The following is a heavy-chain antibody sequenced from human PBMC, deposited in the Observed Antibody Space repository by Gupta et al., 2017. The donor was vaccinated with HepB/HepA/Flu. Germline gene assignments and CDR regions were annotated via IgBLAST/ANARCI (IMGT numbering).Heavy chain of an antibody. CDR3: ARDSHESVVVPAASNWFDP. Sequence: QVQLVESGGGVVQPGRSLRLSCAASGFTFSAYGMHWVRQAPGKGLEWMAVILYDGSNAYYADSLKGRFTISRDNSRNTLYLQMNSLRPEDTAVYYCARDSHESVVVPAASNWFDPWGQGILVTVSS. CDR1: GFTFSAYG. J-gene: IGHJ5*02. CDR2: ILYDGSNA. D-gene: IGHD2-2*01. V-gene: IGHV3-30*03.